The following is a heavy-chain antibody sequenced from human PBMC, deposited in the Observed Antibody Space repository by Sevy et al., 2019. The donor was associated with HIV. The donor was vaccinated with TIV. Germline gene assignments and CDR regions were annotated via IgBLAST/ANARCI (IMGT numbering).Heavy chain of an antibody. J-gene: IGHJ4*02. D-gene: IGHD5-12*01. CDR3: AKDRLGSYERLFHY. Sequence: GGSLRLSCVVSGFTFSSFDMHWVRQAPGKGLEWVAFISNDGSNKYYEDSVKGRVTISRDNSKNTLYLQMNSLRAEDTAAYYCAKDRLGSYERLFHYWDQGTLVTVSS. CDR1: GFTFSSFD. CDR2: ISNDGSNK. V-gene: IGHV3-30*18.